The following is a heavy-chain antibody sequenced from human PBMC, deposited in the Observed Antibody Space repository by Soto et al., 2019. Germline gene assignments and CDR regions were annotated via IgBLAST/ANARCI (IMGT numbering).Heavy chain of an antibody. Sequence: QLQLQESGPGLVKPSETLSLTCTVSGGSISSSSYYWGWIRQPPGKGLEWIGSIYYSGSTYYNPSLKSRVSISVDTSKNQFSLKLSSVTAADTAVYYCASPSMIVVVITPGVAFDIWGQGTMVTVSS. J-gene: IGHJ3*02. CDR2: IYYSGST. CDR3: ASPSMIVVVITPGVAFDI. D-gene: IGHD3-22*01. CDR1: GGSISSSSYY. V-gene: IGHV4-39*01.